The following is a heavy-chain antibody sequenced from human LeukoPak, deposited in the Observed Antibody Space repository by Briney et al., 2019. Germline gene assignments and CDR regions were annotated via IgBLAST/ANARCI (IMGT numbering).Heavy chain of an antibody. V-gene: IGHV3-7*01. CDR1: GFTLSTHY. Sequence: GGSLRLSCAASGFTLSTHYMTWVRQAPGKGLEWVANIKQDGSEKYYVDSVKGRFTISRDNAKNSLYLQMNSLRAEDTAVYYCARWGSSCFNWFDPWGQGTLVTVSS. D-gene: IGHD6-13*01. CDR2: IKQDGSEK. CDR3: ARWGSSCFNWFDP. J-gene: IGHJ5*02.